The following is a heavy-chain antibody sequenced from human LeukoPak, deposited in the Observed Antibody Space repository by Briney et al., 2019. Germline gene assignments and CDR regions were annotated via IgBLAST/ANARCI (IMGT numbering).Heavy chain of an antibody. J-gene: IGHJ6*03. D-gene: IGHD3-10*01. CDR1: GFTFDDYG. CDR2: INWNGGST. V-gene: IGHV3-20*04. Sequence: GGSLRLSCAASGFTFDDYGMSWVRQAPGKGLEWVSGINWNGGSTGYADSLKGRFTISRDNAKNSLYLQMNSLRAEDTALYYCARVSGSYYNVGYYYYMDVWGKGTTVTVSS. CDR3: ARVSGSYYNVGYYYYMDV.